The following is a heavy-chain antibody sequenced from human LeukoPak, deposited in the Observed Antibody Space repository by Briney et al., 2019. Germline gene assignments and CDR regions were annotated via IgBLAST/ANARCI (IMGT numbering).Heavy chain of an antibody. CDR1: GFTFSNAW. D-gene: IGHD5-12*01. V-gene: IGHV3-15*01. CDR3: TTGYSGYDPRGY. CDR2: IKSKADGGTT. Sequence: GGSLRLSCAASGFTFSNAWMSWVRQAPGKGLEWVGRIKSKADGGTTDYAAPVKGRFTISRDDSKNTLYLQMNSLKTEDTAVYYCTTGYSGYDPRGYWGQGTLVTVSS. J-gene: IGHJ4*02.